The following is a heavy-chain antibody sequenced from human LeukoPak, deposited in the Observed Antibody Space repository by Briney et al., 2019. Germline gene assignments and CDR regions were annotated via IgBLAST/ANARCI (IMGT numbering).Heavy chain of an antibody. CDR1: GGSFSGYY. J-gene: IGHJ4*02. V-gene: IGHV4-34*01. CDR3: ARGRSNIVVVPAAIGTPFDY. Sequence: SETLSLTCDVYGGSFSGYYWSWIRQPPGKGLEWIGEINHSGSTNYNPSLKSRVTISVDTTKNQFSLKLSSVTAADTAVYYCARGRSNIVVVPAAIGTPFDYWGQGTLVTVSS. CDR2: INHSGST. D-gene: IGHD2-2*02.